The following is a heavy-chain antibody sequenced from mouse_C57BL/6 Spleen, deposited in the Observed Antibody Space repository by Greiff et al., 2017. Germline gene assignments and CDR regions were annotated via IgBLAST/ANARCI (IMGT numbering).Heavy chain of an antibody. Sequence: VQLKQSGAELVRPGASVKLSCTASGFNIKDAYMHWVKQRPEQGLEWIGWIDTANGDPEYASQFQGKATITADTSSNTAYLQLSSLTSEDTAVYYCTTLTGTGGYGGQGTTLTVSS. CDR3: TTLTGTGGY. J-gene: IGHJ2*01. V-gene: IGHV14-4*01. D-gene: IGHD4-1*01. CDR2: IDTANGDP. CDR1: GFNIKDAY.